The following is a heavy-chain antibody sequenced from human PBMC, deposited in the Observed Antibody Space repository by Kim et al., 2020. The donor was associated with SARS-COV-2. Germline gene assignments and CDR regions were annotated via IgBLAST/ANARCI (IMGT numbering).Heavy chain of an antibody. CDR1: GFTFSSYS. Sequence: GGSLRLSCAASGFTFSSYSMNWVRQAPGKGLEWVSSISSSSSYIYYADSVKGRFTISRDNAKNSLYLQMNSLRAEDTAVYYCARWDQRGSDAFDIWGQGTMVTVSS. CDR2: ISSSSSYI. CDR3: ARWDQRGSDAFDI. V-gene: IGHV3-21*01. J-gene: IGHJ3*02. D-gene: IGHD1-26*01.